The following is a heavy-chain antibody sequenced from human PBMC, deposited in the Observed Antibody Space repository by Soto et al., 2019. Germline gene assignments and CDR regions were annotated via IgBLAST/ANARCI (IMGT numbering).Heavy chain of an antibody. V-gene: IGHV3-23*01. Sequence: EVQLLESGGGLVQPGGSLRLSCAASGFTFSSYAMSWVRQAPGKGLEWVSAISGSGGSTYYADSVKGRFTISRDNSKNTLYLQMNRLRAEDTAVYYCAKVLRFLEWLPDAFDIWGQGTMVTVSS. D-gene: IGHD3-3*01. CDR1: GFTFSSYA. CDR3: AKVLRFLEWLPDAFDI. CDR2: ISGSGGST. J-gene: IGHJ3*02.